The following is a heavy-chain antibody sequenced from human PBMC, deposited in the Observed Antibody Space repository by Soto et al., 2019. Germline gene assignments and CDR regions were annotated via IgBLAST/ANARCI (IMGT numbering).Heavy chain of an antibody. J-gene: IGHJ6*02. CDR1: GFTFSSYA. V-gene: IGHV3-30-3*01. Sequence: QVQLVESGGGVVQPGRSLRLSCAASGFTFSSYAMHWVRQAPGKGLEWVAVISYDGSNKYYADSVKGRFTISRDNYKNTLYLQMHSLRAEDTAVYYCARDKRGYSGYDQAYYYGRDVWGQGTTVTVSS. CDR3: ARDKRGYSGYDQAYYYGRDV. CDR2: ISYDGSNK. D-gene: IGHD5-12*01.